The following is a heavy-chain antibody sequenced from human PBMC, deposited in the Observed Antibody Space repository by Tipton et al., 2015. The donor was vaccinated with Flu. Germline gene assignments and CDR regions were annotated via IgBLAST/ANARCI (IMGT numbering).Heavy chain of an antibody. CDR3: ARGYVWWSYRSKQPGY. CDR2: MYDSGST. D-gene: IGHD3-16*01. CDR1: GGFIRFYY. Sequence: GLVKPSETLSLTCTVSGGFIRFYYWSWIRQSPGRGLEWIGSMYDSGSTNYNPSLKSRVTISEDTSKNQLSLNLSSVTAADTAVYYCARGYVWWSYRSKQPGYWGQGTLVTVSS. J-gene: IGHJ4*02. V-gene: IGHV4-59*01.